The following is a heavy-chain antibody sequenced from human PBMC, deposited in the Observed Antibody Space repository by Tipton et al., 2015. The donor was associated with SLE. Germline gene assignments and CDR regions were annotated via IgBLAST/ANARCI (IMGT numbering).Heavy chain of an antibody. CDR1: GGSISGNY. CDR2: IYYSGNT. Sequence: LRLSCTVSGGSISGNYWSWIRQPPGKGLEWIGNIYYSGNTYSYPSLQSRVTISVDTSKNQFSLNLGSVTAADTAVYYCASGSPSDPFDSWGQGTLVTVSS. D-gene: IGHD6-19*01. CDR3: ASGSPSDPFDS. J-gene: IGHJ4*02. V-gene: IGHV4-59*04.